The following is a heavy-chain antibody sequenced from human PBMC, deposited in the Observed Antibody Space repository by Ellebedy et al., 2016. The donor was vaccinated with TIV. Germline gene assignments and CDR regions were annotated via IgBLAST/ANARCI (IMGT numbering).Heavy chain of an antibody. CDR3: ASFDSGGLY. Sequence: PSETLSLTCAASGFTFTSYSMNWVRHAPGKGLEWVSYISSGSGTIYYADSMKGRFTISRDNAKNSLFLQMNSLRDEDTAVYYCASFDSGGLYWGQGTLVTVSS. D-gene: IGHD3-22*01. CDR2: ISSGSGTI. CDR1: GFTFTSYS. J-gene: IGHJ4*02. V-gene: IGHV3-48*02.